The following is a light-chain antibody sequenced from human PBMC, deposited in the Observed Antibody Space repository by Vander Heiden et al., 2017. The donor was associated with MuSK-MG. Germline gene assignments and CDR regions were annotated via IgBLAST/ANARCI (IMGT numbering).Light chain of an antibody. J-gene: IGLJ3*02. Sequence: QSALTQPRSVSGSPGQSVTISCTGTSSHVGSYNYFSWYQPPQGKAPNLTIYYVSKRPSGVPDRFSGSKSGTTASLTISGLQAEDEADYYCCSYAGSYSWVFGGGTKLTVL. CDR1: SSHVGSYNY. CDR2: YVS. CDR3: CSYAGSYSWV. V-gene: IGLV2-11*01.